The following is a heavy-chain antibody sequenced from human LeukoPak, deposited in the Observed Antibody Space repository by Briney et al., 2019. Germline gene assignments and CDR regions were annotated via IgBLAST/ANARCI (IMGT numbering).Heavy chain of an antibody. CDR2: ISADNGNT. CDR1: DYTFTRYG. D-gene: IGHD3-22*01. Sequence: GASVKVSCKASDYTFTRYGFSWVRQAPGQGLEWMGWISADNGNTDYAQRLQGRVTTTTDTSTSTAYMEVRSLRSDDTAVYYCASNTGSDSSGYAYWGQGTLVTVSS. CDR3: ASNTGSDSSGYAY. V-gene: IGHV1-18*01. J-gene: IGHJ4*02.